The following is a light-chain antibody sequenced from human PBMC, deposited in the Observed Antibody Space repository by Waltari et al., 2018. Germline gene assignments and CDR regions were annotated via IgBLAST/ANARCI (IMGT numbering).Light chain of an antibody. Sequence: QSALTQPASVSVSPGQSIPISCPGTCSDVGFYNYVSWYQQHPGKAPKLIIYDVSERPSGVSDRVSGSKSGNTASLTISGLQAEDEADYYCNSYAGSSSWVFGGGTKLTVL. CDR2: DVS. CDR1: CSDVGFYNY. CDR3: NSYAGSSSWV. J-gene: IGLJ3*02. V-gene: IGLV2-14*01.